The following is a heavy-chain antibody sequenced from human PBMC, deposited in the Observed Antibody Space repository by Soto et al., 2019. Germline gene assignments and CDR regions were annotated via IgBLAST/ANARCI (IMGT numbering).Heavy chain of an antibody. Sequence: TGGSLRLSCVVSGFTFSSYSMNWVRQAPGKGLEWVSSISSGGEYTYYADSVKGRFTISRDNAKNSVYLQMNSLTAEDTALYYCARDFKESQYYYYCMDVWGKGTTVTVSS. V-gene: IGHV3-21*06. CDR1: GFTFSSYS. CDR2: ISSGGEYT. D-gene: IGHD3-10*01. CDR3: ARDFKESQYYYYCMDV. J-gene: IGHJ6*03.